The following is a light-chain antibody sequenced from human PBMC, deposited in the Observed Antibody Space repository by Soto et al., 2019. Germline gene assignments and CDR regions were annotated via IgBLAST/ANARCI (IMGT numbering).Light chain of an antibody. J-gene: IGKJ1*01. CDR1: QSVSSY. V-gene: IGKV3-11*01. CDR2: DAS. Sequence: EIVLTQSPATLSLSPGERATLSCRASQSVSSYLAWYQQKPGQAPRLLIYDASNRATGIPARFSGSGSGTDFTLTISSLEPEDFAVYYCQPRSNWPKWTVGQGTKVEIK. CDR3: QPRSNWPKWT.